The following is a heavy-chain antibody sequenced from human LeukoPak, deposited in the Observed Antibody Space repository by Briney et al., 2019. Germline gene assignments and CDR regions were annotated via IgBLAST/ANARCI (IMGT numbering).Heavy chain of an antibody. CDR1: GFTFSSYA. J-gene: IGHJ4*02. Sequence: GGSLRLSCAASGFTFSSYAMSWVRQAPGKGLEWVSAISGSGGSTYYADSVKGRFTISRDNSKNTLYLQMGSLRAEDMAVYYCARDAESITYYDFWSGYLDYWGQGTLVTVSS. V-gene: IGHV3-23*01. CDR2: ISGSGGST. CDR3: ARDAESITYYDFWSGYLDY. D-gene: IGHD3-3*01.